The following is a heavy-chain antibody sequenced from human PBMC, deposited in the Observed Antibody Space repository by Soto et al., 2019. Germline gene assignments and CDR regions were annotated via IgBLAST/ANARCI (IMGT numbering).Heavy chain of an antibody. J-gene: IGHJ6*02. D-gene: IGHD6-13*01. CDR2: IWYDGSNK. CDR3: ARDRAGPYYYYGMDV. V-gene: IGHV3-33*01. Sequence: QVQLVESGGGVVQPGRSLRLFCAASGFTFSSYGMHWVRQAPGKGLEWVAVIWYDGSNKYYADSVKGRFTISRDNSKNTLYLQMNSLRAEDTAVYYCARDRAGPYYYYGMDVWGQGTTVTVSS. CDR1: GFTFSSYG.